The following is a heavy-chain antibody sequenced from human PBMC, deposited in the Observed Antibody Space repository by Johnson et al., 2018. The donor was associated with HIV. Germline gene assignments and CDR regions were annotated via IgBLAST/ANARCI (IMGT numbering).Heavy chain of an antibody. J-gene: IGHJ3*02. D-gene: IGHD3-16*01. Sequence: VQLVESGGGVVRPGGSLRLSCAASGFTFDDYGMSWVRQAPGKGLEWVAVISYDGSNKYYADSVKGRFTISRDNSKNTLYLQMNSLRAEDTAVYYCARGVQQFGAPGAFDIWGQGTMVTVSS. CDR3: ARGVQQFGAPGAFDI. V-gene: IGHV3-30*03. CDR2: ISYDGSNK. CDR1: GFTFDDYG.